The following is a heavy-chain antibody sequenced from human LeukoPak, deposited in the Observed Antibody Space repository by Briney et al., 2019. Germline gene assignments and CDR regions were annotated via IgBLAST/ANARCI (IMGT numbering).Heavy chain of an antibody. Sequence: SETLSLTCAVYGGSFSGYYWSWIRQPPGKGLEWSGEINHSGSTNYNPTLKSRITISVETSRNQSSLKLSSVTAADTAVYYCARGLFESYYYDSSGPYGDVTWGQRTLVTVSS. CDR2: INHSGST. D-gene: IGHD3-22*01. CDR1: GGSFSGYY. V-gene: IGHV4-34*01. CDR3: ARGLFESYYYDSSGPYGDVT. J-gene: IGHJ5*02.